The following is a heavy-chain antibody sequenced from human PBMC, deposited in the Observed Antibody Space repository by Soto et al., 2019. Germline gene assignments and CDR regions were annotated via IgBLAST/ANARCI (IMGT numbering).Heavy chain of an antibody. Sequence: PSETLSLTCTVSGGSISSGYYWTWIRQHPGRGLEWIGHIYYSGNTYYNPSLKSRTTISVDTSKNQFSLRLSSVTAADTAVYYCARSAGSAWSFDYWGQGALVTVSS. V-gene: IGHV4-31*03. J-gene: IGHJ4*02. CDR1: GGSISSGYY. D-gene: IGHD6-19*01. CDR2: IYYSGNT. CDR3: ARSAGSAWSFDY.